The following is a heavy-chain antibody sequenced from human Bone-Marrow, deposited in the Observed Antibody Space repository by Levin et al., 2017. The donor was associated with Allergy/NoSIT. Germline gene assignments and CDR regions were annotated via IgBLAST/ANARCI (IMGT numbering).Heavy chain of an antibody. J-gene: IGHJ5*02. V-gene: IGHV5-51*01. CDR3: ARRDKSYSGNFHGLDP. CDR2: IDPSDSDI. Sequence: GGSLRLSCKASGYKFSDYWVAWVRNLPGKGLEWMGVIDPSDSDIRYSPSFRGQVTISVDTSINIAYLQWSSLKASDTATYYCARRDKSYSGNFHGLDPWGQGTLVTVSS. D-gene: IGHD1-26*01. CDR1: GYKFSDYW.